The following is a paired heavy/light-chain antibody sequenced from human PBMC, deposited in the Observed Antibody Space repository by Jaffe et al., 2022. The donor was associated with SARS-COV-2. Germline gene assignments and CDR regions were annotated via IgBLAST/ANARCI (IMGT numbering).Light chain of an antibody. V-gene: IGKV1-8*01. CDR3: QQYYNYPQT. CDR2: AAS. Sequence: AIRMTQSPSAFSASTGDRVTITCRASQGISSFLAWYQQKPGKAPKLLIYAASTLQSGVPSRFSGSGSGTDFTLTISRLQSEDFATYYCQQYYNYPQTFGQGTKVEVK. J-gene: IGKJ1*01. CDR1: QGISSF.
Heavy chain of an antibody. Sequence: EVQLLESGGGLVQPGGSLRLSCAASGFIFSNYAMTWVRQAPGKGLEWVSGISGIDSSTYYADSVKGRFTISRDNSKNSVYLQMNSLRGEDTAVYFCAKGRATGDGYNSDYWGQGTLVTVSS. D-gene: IGHD1-1*01. J-gene: IGHJ4*02. CDR2: ISGIDSST. CDR1: GFIFSNYA. V-gene: IGHV3-23*01. CDR3: AKGRATGDGYNSDY.